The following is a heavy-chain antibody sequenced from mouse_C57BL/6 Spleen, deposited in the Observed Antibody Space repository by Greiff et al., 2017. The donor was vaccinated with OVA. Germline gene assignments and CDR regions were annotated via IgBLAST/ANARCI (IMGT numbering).Heavy chain of an antibody. Sequence: QVQLQQSGPELVKPGASVKISCKASGYAFSSSWMNWVKQRPGKGLEWIGRIYPGDGDTNYNGKFKGKATLTADTSSSTAYMQLSSLTSEDSAVYFCARGVYGYDGAWFAYWGQGTLVTVSA. D-gene: IGHD2-2*01. CDR1: GYAFSSSW. CDR3: ARGVYGYDGAWFAY. J-gene: IGHJ3*01. CDR2: IYPGDGDT. V-gene: IGHV1-82*01.